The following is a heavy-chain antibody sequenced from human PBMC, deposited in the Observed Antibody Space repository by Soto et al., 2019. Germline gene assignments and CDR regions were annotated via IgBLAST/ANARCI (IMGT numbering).Heavy chain of an antibody. D-gene: IGHD1-26*01. Sequence: QVQLVESGGGVVQPGRSLRLSCAASGFTFSAYTMHWVRQPPGKGLEWVEVISYDGNNARYTDPVKGRFTVSRDNSESTLYLQMNSLRSEVMAVYYCARDGYSGRPDGFDLWGQGTMVTVSS. CDR3: ARDGYSGRPDGFDL. CDR1: GFTFSAYT. V-gene: IGHV3-30-3*01. J-gene: IGHJ3*01. CDR2: ISYDGNNA.